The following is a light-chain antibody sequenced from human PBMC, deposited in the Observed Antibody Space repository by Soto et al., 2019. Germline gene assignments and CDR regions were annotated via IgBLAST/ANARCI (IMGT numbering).Light chain of an antibody. CDR3: SSYTSSSTLVV. V-gene: IGLV2-14*01. CDR1: SSNFGANKD. J-gene: IGLJ2*01. Sequence: QSVLTQPPSVSGAPGQGVTISCTGRSSNFGANKDVHWYQHHPGKTPKLMMFGVSSGPSGVSNGCSGSKSGNSASLTISGLPAEDEADYYCSSYTSSSTLVVFGGGTKLPVL. CDR2: GVS.